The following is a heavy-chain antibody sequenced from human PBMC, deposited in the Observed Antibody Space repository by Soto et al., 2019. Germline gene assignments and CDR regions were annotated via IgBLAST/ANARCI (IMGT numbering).Heavy chain of an antibody. CDR1: GFTFSSYS. D-gene: IGHD3-16*01. CDR2: ISSSSSYI. Sequence: GGSLRLSCAASGFTFSSYSMNWVRQAPGKGLEWVSSISSSSSYIYYADSVKGRFTISRDNAKDSLYLQMNSLRAEDTAVYYCARDRPYGYAFDIWGQGTMVTVSS. V-gene: IGHV3-21*01. CDR3: ARDRPYGYAFDI. J-gene: IGHJ3*02.